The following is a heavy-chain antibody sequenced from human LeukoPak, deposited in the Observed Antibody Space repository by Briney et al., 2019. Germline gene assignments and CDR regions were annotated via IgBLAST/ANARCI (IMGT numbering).Heavy chain of an antibody. D-gene: IGHD1-26*01. CDR1: GFTFSSYG. CDR2: ISGSGGST. CDR3: AKGVGSGSYRGNAFDI. J-gene: IGHJ3*02. Sequence: GGTLRLSCAASGFTFSSYGMSWVRQAPGKGLEWVSAISGSGGSTYYADSVKGRFTISRDNSKNTLYLQMNSLRAEDTAVYYCAKGVGSGSYRGNAFDIWGQGTMVTVSS. V-gene: IGHV3-23*01.